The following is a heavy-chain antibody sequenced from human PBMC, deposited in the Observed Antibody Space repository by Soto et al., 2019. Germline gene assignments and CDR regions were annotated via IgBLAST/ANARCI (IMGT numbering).Heavy chain of an antibody. CDR2: ISAHNGNT. D-gene: IGHD3-10*01. J-gene: IGHJ4*02. V-gene: IGHV1-18*01. CDR3: VRDLDGSGSYYTDF. Sequence: ASVKVPCKASGYMFISYGINWVRQAPGQGLEWMGWISAHNGNTKYAQKFQGRVTMTTDTSTSTAYMEMRSLRSDDTAVYYCVRDLDGSGSYYTDFWGPGTLVTVSS. CDR1: GYMFISYG.